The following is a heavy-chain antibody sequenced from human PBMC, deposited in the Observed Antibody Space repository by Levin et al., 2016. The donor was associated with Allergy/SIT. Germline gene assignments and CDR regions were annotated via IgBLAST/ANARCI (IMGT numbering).Heavy chain of an antibody. Sequence: WVRQAPGQGLEWMGIINPSGGSTSYAQKFQGRVTMTRDTSTSTVYMELSSLRSEDTAVYYCARDPAGYYYYMDVWGKGTTVTVSS. J-gene: IGHJ6*03. CDR2: INPSGGST. CDR3: ARDPAGYYYYMDV. V-gene: IGHV1-46*01.